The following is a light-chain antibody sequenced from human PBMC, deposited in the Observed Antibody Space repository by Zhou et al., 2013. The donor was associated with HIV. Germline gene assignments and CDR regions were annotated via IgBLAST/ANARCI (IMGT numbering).Light chain of an antibody. CDR3: CSYAGGSTIYV. Sequence: QSALTQPASVSGSPGQSITISCTGTSSDVGGYNYVSWYQQHPGKAPKLVIYDVSNRPSGVSNRFSGSKSGNTASLTISGLQAEDEADYYCCSYAGGSTIYVFGTGTEVTVL. J-gene: IGLJ1*01. V-gene: IGLV2-14*03. CDR1: SSDVGGYNY. CDR2: DVS.